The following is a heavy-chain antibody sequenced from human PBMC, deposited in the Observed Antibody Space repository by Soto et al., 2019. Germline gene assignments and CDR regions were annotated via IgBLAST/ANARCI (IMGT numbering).Heavy chain of an antibody. Sequence: GESLKISCKGSGYSFTSYWIGWVRQMPGKGLEWMGIIYPGDSDTRYSPSFQGQVTISADTSISTAYLQWSSLKASDTSMYYCARRITMVRGATNAAFDIWGQGTMVTVSS. CDR2: IYPGDSDT. V-gene: IGHV5-51*01. D-gene: IGHD3-10*01. CDR1: GYSFTSYW. CDR3: ARRITMVRGATNAAFDI. J-gene: IGHJ3*02.